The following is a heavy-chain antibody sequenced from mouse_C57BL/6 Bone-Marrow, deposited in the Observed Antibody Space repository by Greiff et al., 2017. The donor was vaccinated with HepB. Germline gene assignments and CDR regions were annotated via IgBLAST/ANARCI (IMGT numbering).Heavy chain of an antibody. CDR1: GYTFTSYG. D-gene: IGHD1-1*01. CDR2: IYPRSGNT. Sequence: QVQLQQSGAELARPGASVKLSCKASGYTFTSYGISWVKQRTGQGLEWIGEIYPRSGNTYYNEKFKGKATLTADKSSSTAYMELRSLTSEDSAVYFCSRMNLLLRYYCAMDYWGQGTTVTVSS. V-gene: IGHV1-81*01. J-gene: IGHJ4*01. CDR3: SRMNLLLRYYCAMDY.